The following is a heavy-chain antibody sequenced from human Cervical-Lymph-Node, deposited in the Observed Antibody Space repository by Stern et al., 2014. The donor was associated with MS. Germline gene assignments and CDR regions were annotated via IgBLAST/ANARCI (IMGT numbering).Heavy chain of an antibody. CDR2: IDWDDDK. CDR3: ARGRGYSYGWYYFDY. CDR1: GFSLSASGMS. D-gene: IGHD5-18*01. Sequence: QVTLKESGPALVKPTQTLTLTCTFSGFSLSASGMSLSWVRQPPGKALEWLALIDWDDDKFYTTSLKTRLTVSKDTSKNQVVLTMTNMDPVDTANYYCARGRGYSYGWYYFDYWGQGTLITVSS. V-gene: IGHV2-70*20. J-gene: IGHJ4*02.